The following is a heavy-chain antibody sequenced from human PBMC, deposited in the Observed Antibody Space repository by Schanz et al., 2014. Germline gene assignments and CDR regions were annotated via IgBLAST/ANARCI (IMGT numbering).Heavy chain of an antibody. J-gene: IGHJ4*02. CDR1: GFTFSSSG. D-gene: IGHD2-15*01. CDR2: ISYDGRNK. CDR3: ARDRGYCSGGSCLTFDY. V-gene: IGHV3-30*19. Sequence: QVQLVESGGGVVQFGRSLRLSCVASGFTFSSSGMHWVRQAPGKGLEWVAVISYDGRNKYYADSVKGRFTISRDNSKNTLYLHMNTLRAEDTAVYYCARDRGYCSGGSCLTFDYWGQGTLVTVSS.